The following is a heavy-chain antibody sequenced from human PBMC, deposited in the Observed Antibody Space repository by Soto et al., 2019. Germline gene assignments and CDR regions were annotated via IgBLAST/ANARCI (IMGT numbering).Heavy chain of an antibody. V-gene: IGHV1-69*13. CDR1: VCTRSSYA. J-gene: IGHJ4*02. CDR3: ARDRDMVRGVMSDY. CDR2: IIPIFGTS. D-gene: IGHD3-10*01. Sequence: SVNVYCNPSVCTRSSYALSSVLQAPGQGLEWMGGIIPIFGTSNYAQKFQGRVTITADESTRTAYTDLRSLRSEDTAVYYCARDRDMVRGVMSDYWGQGTRVTASS.